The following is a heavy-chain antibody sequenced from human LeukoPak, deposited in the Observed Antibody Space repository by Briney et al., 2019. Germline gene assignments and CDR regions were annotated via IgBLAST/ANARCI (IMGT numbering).Heavy chain of an antibody. CDR1: GFMFNNYV. V-gene: IGHV3-30*04. D-gene: IGHD3-10*01. J-gene: IGHJ4*02. Sequence: PGGSLRLSCAASGFMFNNYVMHWVRQAPGKGLEWVAFISYDGTNKYYADSVKGRFTISRDNSKNTLYLQMNSLKTEDTAVYYCTRVRGVISVIGYWGQGTLVTVSS. CDR3: TRVRGVISVIGY. CDR2: ISYDGTNK.